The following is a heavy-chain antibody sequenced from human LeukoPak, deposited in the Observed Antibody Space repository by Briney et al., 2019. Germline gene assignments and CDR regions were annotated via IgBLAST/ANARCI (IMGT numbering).Heavy chain of an antibody. D-gene: IGHD5-24*01. Sequence: PSETLSLTCTVSGGPISSYYWSWIRQPPGKGLEWIGYIYYNGSTNYNPSLKSRVTISVDTSKNQFSLKLSSVTAADTAVYYCARGRKRWLQLGPHLDYWGQGTLVTVSS. V-gene: IGHV4-59*01. CDR1: GGPISSYY. J-gene: IGHJ4*02. CDR3: ARGRKRWLQLGPHLDY. CDR2: IYYNGST.